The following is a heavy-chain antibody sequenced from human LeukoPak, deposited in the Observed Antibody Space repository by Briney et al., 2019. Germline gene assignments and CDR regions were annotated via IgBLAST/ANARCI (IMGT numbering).Heavy chain of an antibody. CDR1: GFTFRSYE. CDR3: ATYYDSAGFDFDY. CDR2: ISSGGSTM. V-gene: IGHV3-48*03. J-gene: IGHJ4*02. D-gene: IGHD3-22*01. Sequence: PGGSLRLSCAASGFTFRSYEMNWVRQAPGKGLEWVSYISSGGSTMYYADSVKGRFTISRDNAKNSLYLQMNSLRAEDTAVYYCATYYDSAGFDFDYWGQGTLVTVSS.